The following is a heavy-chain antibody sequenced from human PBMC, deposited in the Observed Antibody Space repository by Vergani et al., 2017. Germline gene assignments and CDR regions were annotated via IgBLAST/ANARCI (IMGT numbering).Heavy chain of an antibody. D-gene: IGHD6-19*01. J-gene: IGHJ5*02. CDR1: GYTFTSYY. Sequence: QVQLVQSGAEVKKPGASVKVSCKASGYTFTSYYMHWVRQAPGQGLEWMGIINPSGGSTSYAQKFQGRVTMTRDTSTSTVYMDLSSLRSEDTAVYYCARGVFRYSSAGTGWFDPWGQGTLVTVSS. CDR2: INPSGGST. V-gene: IGHV1-46*03. CDR3: ARGVFRYSSAGTGWFDP.